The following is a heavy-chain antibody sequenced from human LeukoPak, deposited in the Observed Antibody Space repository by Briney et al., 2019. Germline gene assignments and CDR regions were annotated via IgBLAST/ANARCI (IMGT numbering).Heavy chain of an antibody. CDR1: GFSFSNVW. V-gene: IGHV3-21*01. J-gene: IGHJ4*02. CDR3: ARDHTVGQWPTHFDY. D-gene: IGHD6-19*01. Sequence: GGSLRLSCVVSGFSFSNVWMTWVRQAPGKGLEWVSSISSSSSYIYYADSVKGRFTISRDNAKNSLYLQMNSLRAEDTAVYYCARDHTVGQWPTHFDYWGQGTLVTVSS. CDR2: ISSSSSYI.